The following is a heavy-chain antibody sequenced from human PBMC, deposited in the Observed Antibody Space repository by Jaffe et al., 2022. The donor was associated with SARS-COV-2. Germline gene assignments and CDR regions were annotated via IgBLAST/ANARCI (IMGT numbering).Heavy chain of an antibody. V-gene: IGHV4-39*01. CDR3: ARQPSSPRPQPAPFDY. CDR1: GVSISSSYYW. D-gene: IGHD2-2*01. Sequence: QLQLQESGPGLVKPSETLSLTCTVSGVSISSSYYWWGWFRQPPGKGLEWIGTSYYTGSTYYNPSLQARVTVSLDTSMNQFSLKLTSVAAADTAVYYCARQPSSPRPQPAPFDYWGQGILVAVSS. J-gene: IGHJ4*02. CDR2: SYYTGST.